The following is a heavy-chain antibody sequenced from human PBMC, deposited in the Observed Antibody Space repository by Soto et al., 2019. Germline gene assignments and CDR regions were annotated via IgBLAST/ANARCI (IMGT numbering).Heavy chain of an antibody. CDR1: GFTFGTYG. Sequence: VQLLESGGGVVQPGRSLRLSCAASGFTFGTYGMHWVRQAPGKGLEWVAAISYDGTTKYYADSVKGRFTTSRDNSKNALYLQMNSLRAEDTALYYCAKDTGNYRVGDYWGQGTLVTVSS. J-gene: IGHJ4*02. V-gene: IGHV3-30*18. CDR2: ISYDGTTK. D-gene: IGHD1-7*01. CDR3: AKDTGNYRVGDY.